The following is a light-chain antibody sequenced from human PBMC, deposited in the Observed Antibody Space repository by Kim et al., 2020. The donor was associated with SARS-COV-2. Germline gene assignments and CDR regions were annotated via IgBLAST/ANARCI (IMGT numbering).Light chain of an antibody. CDR2: AAS. V-gene: IGKV1-6*01. CDR1: QGIRND. Sequence: ASVGDRVTSTCRASQGIRNDLGWYQQKPGKAPKLLIYAASSLQSGVPSRFSGSQSGTDFTLTISSLQPEDFATYYCLQDYSYPRTFGQGTKVDIK. J-gene: IGKJ1*01. CDR3: LQDYSYPRT.